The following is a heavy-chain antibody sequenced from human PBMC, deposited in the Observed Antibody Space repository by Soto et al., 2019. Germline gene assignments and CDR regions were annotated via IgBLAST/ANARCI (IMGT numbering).Heavy chain of an antibody. V-gene: IGHV4-30-2*01. Sequence: QLQLQESGSGLVKPSQTLSLTCAVSGGSIISGGYAWSWIRQPPGKALQWIGHIYEGGNTYYTPSLESRVAISTDKSKNQFSLRLSSVTAADTAVYYCVRRSPEDAFDIWGQGTMVTVSP. J-gene: IGHJ3*02. CDR2: IYEGGNT. CDR3: VRRSPEDAFDI. CDR1: GGSIISGGYA.